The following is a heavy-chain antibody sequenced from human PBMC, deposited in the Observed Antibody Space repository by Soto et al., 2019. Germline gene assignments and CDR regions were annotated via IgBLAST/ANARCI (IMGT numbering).Heavy chain of an antibody. CDR2: INSDGSGI. V-gene: IGHV3-74*01. J-gene: IGHJ5*02. CDR3: TRAGYGDYWFDP. D-gene: IGHD4-17*01. CDR1: GFTFSSYW. Sequence: VQLVESGGGLVQPGGSLRLSCAASGFTFSSYWMHWVRQAPGKGLVWVSRINSDGSGISYAASVKGRFTISRDNAKNTLYLQMDSLRAEDTAVYSCTRAGYGDYWFDPWGQGTLVTVSS.